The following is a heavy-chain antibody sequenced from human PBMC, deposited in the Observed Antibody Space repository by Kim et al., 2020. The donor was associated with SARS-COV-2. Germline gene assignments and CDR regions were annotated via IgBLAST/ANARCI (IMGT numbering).Heavy chain of an antibody. CDR3: ARGSGGGYSGYESILTGYYYYYGMDV. D-gene: IGHD5-12*01. J-gene: IGHJ6*02. V-gene: IGHV4-61*01. Sequence: SETLSLTCTVSGGSVSSGSYYWSWIRQPPGKGLEWIGYIYYSGSTNYNPSLKSRVTISVDTSKNQFSLKLSSVTAADTAVYYCARGSGGGYSGYESILTGYYYYYGMDVWGQGTTVTVSS. CDR1: GGSVSSGSYY. CDR2: IYYSGST.